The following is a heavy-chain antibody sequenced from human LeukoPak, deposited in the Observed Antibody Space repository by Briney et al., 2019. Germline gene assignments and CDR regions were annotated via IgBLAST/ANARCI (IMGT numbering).Heavy chain of an antibody. CDR3: ARDHSSGGVLHYLDY. J-gene: IGHJ4*02. V-gene: IGHV3-53*01. CDR2: LYSGGST. CDR1: GFTVSSNY. D-gene: IGHD6-19*01. Sequence: PGGSLRLSCAASGFTVSSNYMSWVRQAPGKGLEWVSVLYSGGSTYYADSVKGRFTISRDNSKNTLYLQMNSLRADDTAVYYCARDHSSGGVLHYLDYWGQGTLVTVSS.